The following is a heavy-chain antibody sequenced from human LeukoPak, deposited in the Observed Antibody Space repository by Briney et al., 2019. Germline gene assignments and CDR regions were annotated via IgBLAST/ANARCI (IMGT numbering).Heavy chain of an antibody. CDR2: ISSSSTYI. V-gene: IGHV3-21*01. CDR3: ARERIVVVWGYFDY. J-gene: IGHJ4*02. Sequence: EAGGSLRLSCAASGFTFSNYSMNWVRQAPGKGLEWVSSISSSSTYIHYADSVKGRFTISRDNAKNALYLQMNSLRAEDTAVYYCARERIVVVWGYFDYWGQGTLVTVSS. CDR1: GFTFSNYS. D-gene: IGHD2-2*01.